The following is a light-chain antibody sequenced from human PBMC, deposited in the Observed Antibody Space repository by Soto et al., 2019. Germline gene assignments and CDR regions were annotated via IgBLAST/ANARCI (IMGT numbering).Light chain of an antibody. V-gene: IGLV2-11*01. CDR3: CSYAGSYTFYV. CDR2: DVS. Sequence: SALTQPRSVSGSPGQSVTISCTGTSSDVGGYNYVSWYQQHPGKAPKLMIYDVSKRPSGVPDRFSGSKSRNTASLTISGLQAEDEADYYCCSYAGSYTFYVFGTGTKVTVL. CDR1: SSDVGGYNY. J-gene: IGLJ1*01.